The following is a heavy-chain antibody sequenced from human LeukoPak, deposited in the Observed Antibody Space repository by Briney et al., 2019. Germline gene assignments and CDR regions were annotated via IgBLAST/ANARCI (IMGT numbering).Heavy chain of an antibody. CDR3: AKDSARCGGDCDY. D-gene: IGHD2-21*02. J-gene: IGHJ4*02. CDR1: GFTFSSYA. V-gene: IGHV3-23*01. Sequence: GGSLRLSCAASGFTFSSYAMSWVRQAPGKGLEWVSAISGGGGSTYYADSVEGRFTISRDNSKNTLYLQMISLRAEDTAVYYCAKDSARCGGDCDYWGQGTLVTVSS. CDR2: ISGGGGST.